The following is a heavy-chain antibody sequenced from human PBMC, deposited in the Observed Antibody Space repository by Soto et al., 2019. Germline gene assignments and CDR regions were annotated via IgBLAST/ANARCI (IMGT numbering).Heavy chain of an antibody. J-gene: IGHJ5*02. V-gene: IGHV3-23*01. CDR2: ISHSGSST. D-gene: IGHD3-10*01. CDR3: AKGSWVHQGPGGGNWLDP. CDR1: GVTFSNYA. Sequence: EVQFLESGGGLVQPGGSLRLSCAASGVTFSNYAMNWVRQAPGKGLEWVSGISHSGSSTYYADSVKGRFTISRDNSKNTLFLQRTGLPAEDTAVYNCAKGSWVHQGPGGGNWLDPWGQGTLVTVSS.